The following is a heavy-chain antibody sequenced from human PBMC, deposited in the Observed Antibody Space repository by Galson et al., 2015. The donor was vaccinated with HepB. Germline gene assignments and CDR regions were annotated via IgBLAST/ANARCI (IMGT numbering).Heavy chain of an antibody. CDR2: IYYSGNT. CDR1: GGSISSSSYY. Sequence: ETLSLTCTVSGGSISSSSYYWGWIRQPPGKGLEWIGSIYYSGNTYYNPSLKSRVTISVDTSKNQFFLKLSSVTVADTAVYYCGRLGYSGGWYGSYFDYWCQGTLVTVSS. V-gene: IGHV4-39*01. CDR3: GRLGYSGGWYGSYFDY. D-gene: IGHD6-19*01. J-gene: IGHJ4*02.